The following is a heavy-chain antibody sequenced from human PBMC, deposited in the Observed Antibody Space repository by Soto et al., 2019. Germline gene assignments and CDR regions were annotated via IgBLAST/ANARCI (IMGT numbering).Heavy chain of an antibody. CDR3: ARVVHAAGTTFFDY. V-gene: IGHV1-69*13. Sequence: SVKFSWRASGGPFSSYDISWVRQAPGQGLEWIGGIIPIFGTANYAQKLQGRVTITADESTSTAYMELSSLRSEDKAVYYCARVVHAAGTTFFDYWGQGTLVTVSS. CDR2: IIPIFGTA. J-gene: IGHJ4*02. CDR1: GGPFSSYD. D-gene: IGHD6-13*01.